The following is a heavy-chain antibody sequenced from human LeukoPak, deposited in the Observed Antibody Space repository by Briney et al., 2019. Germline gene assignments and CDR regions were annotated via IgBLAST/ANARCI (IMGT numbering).Heavy chain of an antibody. CDR2: ISSTGNTI. V-gene: IGHV3-48*04. Sequence: GGSLRLSCAASGFTFSSYGMHWVRQAPGKGLEWVSYISSTGNTIYYADSVKGRFTISRDSALSLQMNSLRAEDTAIYYCARALSGTYYSFDCWGLGTLVTVSS. J-gene: IGHJ4*02. CDR3: ARALSGTYYSFDC. D-gene: IGHD1-26*01. CDR1: GFTFSSYG.